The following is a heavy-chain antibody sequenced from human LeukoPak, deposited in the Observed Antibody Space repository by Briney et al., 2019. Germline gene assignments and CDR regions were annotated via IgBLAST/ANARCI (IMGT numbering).Heavy chain of an antibody. CDR2: IYPGDSDT. CDR1: GYTFTNYW. V-gene: IGHV5-51*01. Sequence: GESLKISCKGSGYTFTNYWIGWVRQMPGKGLDWMGNIYPGDSDTRNSPSFQGQVTISADKSISTAYLQWSSLKASDTAMYYCARQPLVLSGIDHWGQGTLVTVCS. D-gene: IGHD3-10*02. CDR3: ARQPLVLSGIDH. J-gene: IGHJ4*02.